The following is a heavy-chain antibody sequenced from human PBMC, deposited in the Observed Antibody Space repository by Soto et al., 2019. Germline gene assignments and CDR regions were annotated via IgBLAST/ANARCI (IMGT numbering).Heavy chain of an antibody. V-gene: IGHV4-59*01. CDR3: ARGRGDTAMAWYY. J-gene: IGHJ4*02. CDR1: VGSISSYY. CDR2: IYSSGST. Sequence: QVQLQESGPGLVKPSETLSLTCTVSVGSISSYYWSWIRQSPGKGLEWIGYIYSSGSTKYNPSLKSRVTISVDTSKNQCSLKLSSVTAADTAVYYCARGRGDTAMAWYYWGQGTLVTVSS. D-gene: IGHD5-18*01.